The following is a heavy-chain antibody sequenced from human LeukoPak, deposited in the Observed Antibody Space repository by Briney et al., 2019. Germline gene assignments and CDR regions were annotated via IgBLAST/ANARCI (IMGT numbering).Heavy chain of an antibody. Sequence: ASVKVPCTASGYTFTKYGVSWVRQAPGQGLEWMGWISAYNGDIKYAQRGKGRVTMTTGTSTSTVYMELRSLRSDDTAVYYCARESGSDAFDIWGQGTMVTVSS. CDR1: GYTFTKYG. V-gene: IGHV1-18*01. CDR3: ARESGSDAFDI. CDR2: ISAYNGDI. J-gene: IGHJ3*02.